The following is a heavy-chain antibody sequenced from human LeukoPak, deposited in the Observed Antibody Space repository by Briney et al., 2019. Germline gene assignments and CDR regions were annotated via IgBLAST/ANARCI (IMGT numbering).Heavy chain of an antibody. J-gene: IGHJ4*02. CDR1: GGSISSSSYY. V-gene: IGHV4-39*01. Sequence: PSETLSLTCTASGGSISSSSYYWGWIRQPPGKGLEWIGSIYYSGSTYYNPPLKSRVTISVDTSKNQFSLKLSSVTAADTAVYYCARLRYYYDSSGYYADYWGQGTLVTVSS. CDR2: IYYSGST. D-gene: IGHD3-22*01. CDR3: ARLRYYYDSSGYYADY.